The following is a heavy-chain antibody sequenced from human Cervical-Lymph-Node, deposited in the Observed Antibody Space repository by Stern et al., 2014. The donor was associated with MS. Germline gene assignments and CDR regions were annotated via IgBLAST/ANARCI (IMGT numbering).Heavy chain of an antibody. V-gene: IGHV1-69*01. J-gene: IGHJ4*02. CDR3: ARGTYYDSSGYLYYFDY. CDR1: GGTFSRYA. D-gene: IGHD3-22*01. CDR2: IIPIFGTA. Sequence: QLVQSVAEVKKPGSSVKVSCKASGGTFSRYAISWVRQAPGQGLEWMGGIIPIFGTANYAQKFQGRVTITADESTSTAYMELSSLRSEDTAVYYCARGTYYDSSGYLYYFDYWGQGTLVTVSS.